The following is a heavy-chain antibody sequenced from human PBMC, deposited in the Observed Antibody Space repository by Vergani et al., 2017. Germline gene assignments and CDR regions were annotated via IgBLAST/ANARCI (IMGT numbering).Heavy chain of an antibody. Sequence: EVQLLESGGGLVQPGGSLRLSCAASGFTFSSYAMSWVRQAPGQGLEWVSAISGSGGSTYYADSVKGRFTISRDNSKNTLYLQMNSLRAEDTAVYYCAKDRYCSGGSCYSTDYWGQGTLVTVSS. D-gene: IGHD2-15*01. V-gene: IGHV3-23*01. CDR2: ISGSGGST. J-gene: IGHJ4*02. CDR3: AKDRYCSGGSCYSTDY. CDR1: GFTFSSYA.